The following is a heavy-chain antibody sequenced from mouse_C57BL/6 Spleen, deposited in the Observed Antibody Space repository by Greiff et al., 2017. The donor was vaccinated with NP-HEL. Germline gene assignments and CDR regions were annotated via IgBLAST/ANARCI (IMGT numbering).Heavy chain of an antibody. Sequence: VQLKQSVAELVRPGASVKLSCTASGFTIKSTYMHWVKQRPEQGLEWIGRIDPANGDTKYDPKFQGKATITADTSSNTAYLQLSSLTSEDTAIYYCAGRHWYLDVWGTGTTVTVSS. V-gene: IGHV14-3*01. D-gene: IGHD1-1*01. CDR3: AGRHWYLDV. J-gene: IGHJ1*03. CDR2: IDPANGDT. CDR1: GFTIKSTY.